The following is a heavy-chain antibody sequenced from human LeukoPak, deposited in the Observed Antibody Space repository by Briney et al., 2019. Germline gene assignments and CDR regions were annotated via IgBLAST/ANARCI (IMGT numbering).Heavy chain of an antibody. V-gene: IGHV4-39*07. J-gene: IGHJ4*02. CDR1: GFTFSSYS. Sequence: IPGGSLRLSCAASGFTFSSYSMNWVRQPPGKGLEWIGSIYYSGSTYYNPSLKSRVTISVDTSKNQFSLKLSSVTAADTAVYYCARDQAVLLWFGELLNWGQGTLVTVSS. D-gene: IGHD3-10*01. CDR2: IYYSGST. CDR3: ARDQAVLLWFGELLN.